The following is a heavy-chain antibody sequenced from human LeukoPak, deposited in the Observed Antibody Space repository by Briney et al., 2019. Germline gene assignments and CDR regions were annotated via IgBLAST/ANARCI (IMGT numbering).Heavy chain of an antibody. Sequence: GGSLRLSCAASGFTFSSYSMNWVRQAPGQGLEWVSSISSSSSYIYYADSVKGRFTISRDNAKNSLYLQMNSLRAEDTAVYYCARDLSARYSGYDWEFDYWGQGTLVTVSS. J-gene: IGHJ4*02. CDR2: ISSSSSYI. CDR3: ARDLSARYSGYDWEFDY. V-gene: IGHV3-21*01. CDR1: GFTFSSYS. D-gene: IGHD5-12*01.